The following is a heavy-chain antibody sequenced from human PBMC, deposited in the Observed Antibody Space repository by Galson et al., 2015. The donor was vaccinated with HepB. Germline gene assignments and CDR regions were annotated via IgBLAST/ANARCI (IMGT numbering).Heavy chain of an antibody. CDR3: ARGFTVSSTWYDSGY. V-gene: IGHV7-4-1*02. CDR1: GYIFSSYG. J-gene: IGHJ4*02. CDR2: INTNTENP. D-gene: IGHD6-13*01. Sequence: SVKVSCKASGYIFSSYGMNWVRQAPGQGLEWMGWINTNTENPTYAQGFAGRFVFSLYTSVSTAYLQISSLKAEDTAVYFCARGFTVSSTWYDSGYWGQGTLLTVSS.